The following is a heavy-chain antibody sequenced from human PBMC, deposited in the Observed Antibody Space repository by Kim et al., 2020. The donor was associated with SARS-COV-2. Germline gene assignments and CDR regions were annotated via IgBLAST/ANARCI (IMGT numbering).Heavy chain of an antibody. D-gene: IGHD6-13*01. J-gene: IGHJ5*02. Sequence: SETLSLTCTVSGGSISSSSYYWGWIRQPPGKGLEWIGSIYYSGSTYYNPSLKSRVTISVDTSKNQFSLKLSSVTAADTAVDYCASQGVDSGSWYQRRDSWFDPWGQGTLVTVSS. V-gene: IGHV4-39*01. CDR1: GGSISSSSYY. CDR2: IYYSGST. CDR3: ASQGVDSGSWYQRRDSWFDP.